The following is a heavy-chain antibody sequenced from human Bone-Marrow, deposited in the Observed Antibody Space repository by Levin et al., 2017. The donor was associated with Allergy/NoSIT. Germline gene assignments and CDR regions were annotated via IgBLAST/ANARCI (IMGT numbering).Heavy chain of an antibody. D-gene: IGHD3-22*01. V-gene: IGHV4-4*02. Sequence: SQTLSLTCAVSGGSISSSNWWSWVRQPPGKGLEWIGEIYHSGSTNYNPSLKSRVTISVDKSKNQFSLKLSSVTAADTAVYYCARGYYYDSSGYPLDYWGQGTLVTVSS. J-gene: IGHJ4*02. CDR1: GGSISSSNW. CDR3: ARGYYYDSSGYPLDY. CDR2: IYHSGST.